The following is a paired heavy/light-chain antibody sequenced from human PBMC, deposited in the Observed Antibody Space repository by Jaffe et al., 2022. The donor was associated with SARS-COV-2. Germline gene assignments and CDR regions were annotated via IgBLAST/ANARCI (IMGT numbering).Heavy chain of an antibody. CDR1: GGSISSSSYH. D-gene: IGHD4-17*01. Sequence: QLQLQESGPGLVKPSETLSLTCTVSGGSISSSSYHWGWIRQPPGEGLEWIANIYYSGSTYYNPSLKSRVTISVDTSKNQFSLKLSSVTATDTAVYYCVRRGLRPERFDLWGRGTLVTVSS. CDR2: IYYSGST. J-gene: IGHJ4*02. V-gene: IGHV4-39*01. CDR3: VRRGLRPERFDL.
Light chain of an antibody. CDR3: LQDYDYPLT. J-gene: IGKJ4*01. Sequence: AIQMTQSPSSLSASVGDRVTITCRASQDIRSDLGWYQQKPGKAPKLLIYVASSLQSGVPSRFSGSGSGTDFTLTISSLQPEDFATYYCLQDYDYPLTFGGGTKVEIK. V-gene: IGKV1-6*01. CDR2: VAS. CDR1: QDIRSD.